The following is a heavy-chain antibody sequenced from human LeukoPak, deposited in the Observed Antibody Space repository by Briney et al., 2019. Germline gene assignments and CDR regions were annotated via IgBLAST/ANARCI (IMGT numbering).Heavy chain of an antibody. CDR1: GFTFSSYG. Sequence: PGGSLRLSCAASGFTFSSYGMHWVRQAPGKGLEWVAFIRYDGSNKHYADSVKGRFTISRDNSKNTLYLQMNSLRAEDTAVYYCAKSRRYCSSTSCPGDAFDIWGQGTMVTVSS. V-gene: IGHV3-30*02. D-gene: IGHD2-2*01. CDR3: AKSRRYCSSTSCPGDAFDI. J-gene: IGHJ3*02. CDR2: IRYDGSNK.